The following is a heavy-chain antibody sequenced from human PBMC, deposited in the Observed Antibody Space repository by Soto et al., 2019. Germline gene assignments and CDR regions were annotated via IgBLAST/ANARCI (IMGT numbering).Heavy chain of an antibody. J-gene: IGHJ4*02. D-gene: IGHD1-1*01. CDR3: VSDDDNHDNRLDL. Sequence: QVQLVESGGGVVQPGGSLRLSCTASGFTFSSYGMHWVRQAPGKGLQWVAVIPHDGTYQYYLDSVQGRFTISRDNSKDTLYLQMNSLRVEDTAVYYCVSDDDNHDNRLDLWGQGTLVTVSS. V-gene: IGHV3-30*19. CDR2: IPHDGTYQ. CDR1: GFTFSSYG.